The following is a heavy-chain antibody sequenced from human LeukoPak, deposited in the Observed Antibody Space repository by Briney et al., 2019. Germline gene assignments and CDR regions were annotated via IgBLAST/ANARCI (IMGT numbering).Heavy chain of an antibody. J-gene: IGHJ3*02. D-gene: IGHD6-13*01. Sequence: PGGSLRLSCAASGFTFSNYAMSWVRQAPGKGLEWVSLISSSGGTTYYADSVKGRFTISRDNSKDTLYLHINSLRAEDTAVYYCAKDHGGIAIWGQGTMVTVSS. V-gene: IGHV3-23*01. CDR3: AKDHGGIAI. CDR2: ISSSGGTT. CDR1: GFTFSNYA.